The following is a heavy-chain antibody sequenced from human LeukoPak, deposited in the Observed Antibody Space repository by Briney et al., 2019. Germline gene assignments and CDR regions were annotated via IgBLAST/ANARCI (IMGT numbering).Heavy chain of an antibody. CDR1: GGSFSGYY. D-gene: IGHD5-18*01. CDR3: ARGRRYSYVSLVLAYYYMDV. V-gene: IGHV4-34*01. Sequence: SETLSLTCAVYGGSFSGYYWSWIRQPPGKGLEWIGEINHSGSTNYNLSLKSRVTISVDTSKNQFSLKLSSVTAADTAVYYCARGRRYSYVSLVLAYYYMDVWGKGTTVTVSS. J-gene: IGHJ6*03. CDR2: INHSGST.